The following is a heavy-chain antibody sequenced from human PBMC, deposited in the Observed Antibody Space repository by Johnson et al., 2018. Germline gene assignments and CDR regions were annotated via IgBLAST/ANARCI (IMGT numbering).Heavy chain of an antibody. CDR1: GGSISSGSYY. CDR2: IYTSGST. V-gene: IGHV4-61*02. D-gene: IGHD3-22*01. CDR3: SRAPGATYYYVSSGYAFDI. J-gene: IGHJ3*02. Sequence: QVQLQESGPGLVKPSQTLSLTCTVSGGSISSGSYYWSWIRQPAGKGLEWIGRIYTSGSTHYNPSLKRRVTISEDTSKNQFSLKLSSVTAPRTPVYSCSRAPGATYYYVSSGYAFDIWGQGTMVTVSS.